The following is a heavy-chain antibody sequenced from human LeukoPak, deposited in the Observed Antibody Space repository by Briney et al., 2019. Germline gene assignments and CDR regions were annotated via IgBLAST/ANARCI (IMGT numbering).Heavy chain of an antibody. CDR3: ARGLGSESYFGS. J-gene: IGHJ5*02. Sequence: GASVKVSCKASGYTFTSFYMHWVRQAPGQGLEWMGRINPSGGSPTYAQKFQGRLTMTRDTSTSTVYMELSSLRPEDTAVYYCARGLGSESYFGSWGQGTLVTVSS. V-gene: IGHV1-46*01. CDR2: INPSGGSP. D-gene: IGHD3-10*01. CDR1: GYTFTSFY.